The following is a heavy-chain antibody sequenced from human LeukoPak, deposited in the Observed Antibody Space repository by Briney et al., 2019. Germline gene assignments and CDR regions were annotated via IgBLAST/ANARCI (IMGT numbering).Heavy chain of an antibody. V-gene: IGHV3-64D*06. D-gene: IGHD2-2*01. CDR3: VKAGCSSTSCPPRDY. Sequence: GSLRLSCSASGFTFSSYAMHWVRQAPGKGLEYVSAISSNGGSTYYADSVKGRFTISRDNSKNTLYLQMSSLRAEDTAVYYCVKAGCSSTSCPPRDYWGQGTLVTVSS. CDR2: ISSNGGST. J-gene: IGHJ4*02. CDR1: GFTFSSYA.